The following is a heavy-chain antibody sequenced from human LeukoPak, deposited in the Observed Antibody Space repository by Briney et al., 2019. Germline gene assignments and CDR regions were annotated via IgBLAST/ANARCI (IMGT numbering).Heavy chain of an antibody. CDR3: ARAKGYSSGWYYFDY. D-gene: IGHD6-19*01. Sequence: PGGSLRLSCAASGFTVSSNYMSWVRQAPGKGLEWVSVIYSGGSTYHADSVKGRFTISRDNSKNTLYLQMNSLRAEDTAVYYCARAKGYSSGWYYFDYWGQGTLVTVSS. J-gene: IGHJ4*02. V-gene: IGHV3-53*01. CDR2: IYSGGST. CDR1: GFTVSSNY.